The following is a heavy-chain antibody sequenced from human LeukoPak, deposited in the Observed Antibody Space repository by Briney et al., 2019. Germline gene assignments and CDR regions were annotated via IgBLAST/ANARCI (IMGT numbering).Heavy chain of an antibody. J-gene: IGHJ4*02. Sequence: SETLSLTCAVYGGSFSGYYWSWIRQPPGKGLEWIGEINHSGSTNYNPSLKSPVTISVDTSKNQFSLKLSSVTAADTAVYYCAWGVDHFDYWGQGTLVTVSS. CDR2: INHSGST. V-gene: IGHV4-34*01. D-gene: IGHD2-21*01. CDR1: GGSFSGYY. CDR3: AWGVDHFDY.